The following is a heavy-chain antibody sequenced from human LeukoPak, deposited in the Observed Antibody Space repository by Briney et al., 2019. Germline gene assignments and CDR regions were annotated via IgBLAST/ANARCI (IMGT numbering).Heavy chain of an antibody. V-gene: IGHV4-59*01. J-gene: IGHJ4*02. CDR1: GGSISSYY. D-gene: IGHD3-10*01. Sequence: SETLSLTCTVSGGSISSYYWSWIRQPPGKGLEWIGYIYYSGSTNYNPSLKSRVTISVDTSKNQFSLKLSSVTAADTAVYYCARRPGIRAPIDYWGQGTLVTVSS. CDR2: IYYSGST. CDR3: ARRPGIRAPIDY.